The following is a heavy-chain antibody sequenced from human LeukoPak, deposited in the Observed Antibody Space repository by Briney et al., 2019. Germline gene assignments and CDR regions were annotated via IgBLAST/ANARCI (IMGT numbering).Heavy chain of an antibody. Sequence: PGGSLRLSCAASGFTFNSYAMSWVRQAPGKGLEWVSGIVGSGGSTFYADSVKGRFTISRDNSKNTLFMQMNSLRAEDTAVYYCAKRVPWDYHFDYWGQGTLVTVSS. J-gene: IGHJ4*02. CDR2: IVGSGGST. V-gene: IGHV3-23*01. CDR3: AKRVPWDYHFDY. D-gene: IGHD1-26*01. CDR1: GFTFNSYA.